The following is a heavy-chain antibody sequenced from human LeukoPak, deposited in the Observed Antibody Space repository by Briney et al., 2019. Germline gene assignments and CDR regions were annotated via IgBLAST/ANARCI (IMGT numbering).Heavy chain of an antibody. D-gene: IGHD3-9*01. CDR1: GGSISSSSYY. Sequence: PSETLSLTCTVSGGSISSSSYYWGWIRQPPGKGLEWIGSIYYSGSTYYNPSLKSRVTISVDTSKNQFSLNLTSVTAADTAVYYCARRESELRYFAWLTPRDWGQGTLVTVSS. CDR2: IYYSGST. CDR3: ARRESELRYFAWLTPRD. V-gene: IGHV4-39*07. J-gene: IGHJ4*02.